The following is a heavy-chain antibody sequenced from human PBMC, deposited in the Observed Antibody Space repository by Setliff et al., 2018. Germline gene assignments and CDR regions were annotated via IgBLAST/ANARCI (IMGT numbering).Heavy chain of an antibody. D-gene: IGHD2-15*01. J-gene: IGHJ3*02. CDR3: AKDSRYCSGGSCSEPDAFDI. V-gene: IGHV3-33*06. CDR2: IWYDGSNK. Sequence: QTGGSLRLSCAASGFTFSSCGMHWVRQAPGKGLEWVAVIWYDGSNKYYADSVKGRFTISRDNSKNTLFLQMNSLRAEDTAVYHCAKDSRYCSGGSCSEPDAFDIWGQGTMVTVSS. CDR1: GFTFSSCG.